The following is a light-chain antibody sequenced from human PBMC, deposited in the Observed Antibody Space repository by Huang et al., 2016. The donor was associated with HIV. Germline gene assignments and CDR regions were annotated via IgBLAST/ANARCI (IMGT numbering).Light chain of an antibody. J-gene: IGKJ2*01. CDR3: LQYNGYPYT. CDR2: AAS. Sequence: DIQMTQSPSARSAPVGDRGSLTCRASEGISNYLAWFQQKPGKVPNRLIYAASSLQSGVPSSVSGSGSGTEFTLTISSLQPEGFGSYYCLQYNGYPYTFGRRTRLEIK. V-gene: IGKV1-17*03. CDR1: EGISNY.